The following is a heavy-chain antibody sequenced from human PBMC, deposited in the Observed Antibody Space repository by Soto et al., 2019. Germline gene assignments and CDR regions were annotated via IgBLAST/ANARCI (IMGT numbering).Heavy chain of an antibody. D-gene: IGHD3-10*01. J-gene: IGHJ4*02. CDR1: GFTFISYS. CDR3: ARDRTYYYGSGSFDY. CDR2: ISSSSSYI. V-gene: IGHV3-21*01. Sequence: EVQLVESGGGLVKPGGSLRLSCAASGFTFISYSMNWVRQAPGKGLEWVSSISSSSSYIYYADSVKGRFTISRDNAKNSLYLQMNSLRAEDTAVYYCARDRTYYYGSGSFDYWGQGTLVTVS.